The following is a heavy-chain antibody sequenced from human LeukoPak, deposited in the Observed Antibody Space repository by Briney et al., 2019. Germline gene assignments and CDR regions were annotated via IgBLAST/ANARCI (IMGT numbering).Heavy chain of an antibody. D-gene: IGHD6-13*01. CDR3: RNLGSSSWYAIYYYFYYMDE. CDR2: ISGSGGST. CDR1: GFTFSSYA. J-gene: IGHJ6*03. Sequence: GGSLRLSCAASGFTFSSYAMSWVRQAPGKGLEWVSAISGSGGSTYYADSVKGRFTISRDNSKNTLYLQMNSLRAEDTAVYYCRNLGSSSWYAIYYYFYYMDEWGKGTTVTVSS. V-gene: IGHV3-23*01.